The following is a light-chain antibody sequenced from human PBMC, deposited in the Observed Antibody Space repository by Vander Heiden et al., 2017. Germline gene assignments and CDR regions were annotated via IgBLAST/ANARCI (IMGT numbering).Light chain of an antibody. CDR1: SPNIGAGYD. J-gene: IGLJ1*01. CDR2: GNS. Sequence: QSVLTQPPSVSGAPGQRVTIPCTGSSPNIGAGYDVHWYRQPPGTAPQLLIHGNSNRPSGVPDRFSGSKSGSSASLAITGLQPEDEVDYYCQSYDNRLSTYVFGPGTKVTVL. CDR3: QSYDNRLSTYV. V-gene: IGLV1-40*01.